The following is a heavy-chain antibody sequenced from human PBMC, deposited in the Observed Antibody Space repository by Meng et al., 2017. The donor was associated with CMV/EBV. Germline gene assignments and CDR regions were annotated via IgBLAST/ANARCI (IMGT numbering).Heavy chain of an antibody. Sequence: GGSLRLSCAASGFTFSSYSMNWVRQAPGKGLEWVSYISSSTIYYADSVKGRFTISRDNAKNSLYLQMNSLRAEDTAVYYCAKSQGYCSGGSCFIYDYWGQGTLVTVSS. CDR3: AKSQGYCSGGSCFIYDY. CDR1: GFTFSSYS. J-gene: IGHJ4*02. V-gene: IGHV3-48*04. CDR2: ISSSTI. D-gene: IGHD2-15*01.